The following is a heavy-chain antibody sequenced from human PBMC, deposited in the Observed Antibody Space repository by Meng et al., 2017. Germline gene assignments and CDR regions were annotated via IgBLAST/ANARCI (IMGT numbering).Heavy chain of an antibody. J-gene: IGHJ4*02. CDR1: EFTFSIFA. D-gene: IGHD7-27*01. V-gene: IGHV3-23*01. CDR3: AKLGSDY. Sequence: SWWGLVTPGGSLSLSCAASEFTFSIFARSGVRQAPGKGLEWVSGISGNGGSTFYADSVKGRFTISRDNSKNTLYLQMNSLRVEDTALYYCAKLGSDYWGQGTLVTVSS. CDR2: ISGNGGST.